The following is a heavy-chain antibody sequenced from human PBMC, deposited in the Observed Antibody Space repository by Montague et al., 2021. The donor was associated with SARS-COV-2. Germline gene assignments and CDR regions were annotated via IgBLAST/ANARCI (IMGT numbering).Heavy chain of an antibody. CDR1: GGSISSYY. V-gene: IGHV4-4*07. CDR3: AREGDITIFGVVIGSPYYYYMDV. D-gene: IGHD3-3*01. Sequence: SETLSLTCTVSGGSISSYYWSWIRQPAGKGLEWIGRIYTSGSTNYNPSLKSRVTMSVDTSKNQFSLKLSSVTAADTAVYYCAREGDITIFGVVIGSPYYYYMDVWGKGTTVTVSS. J-gene: IGHJ6*03. CDR2: IYTSGST.